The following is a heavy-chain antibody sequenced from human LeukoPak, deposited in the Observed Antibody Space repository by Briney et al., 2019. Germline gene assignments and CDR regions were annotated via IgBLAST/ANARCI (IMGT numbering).Heavy chain of an antibody. D-gene: IGHD3-22*01. CDR3: ARGLLTRTYYYDSSGYYYLDY. CDR2: IYYSGST. J-gene: IGHJ4*02. Sequence: SETLSLTCAVYGGSFSGYYRTWIRQPPGKGLEWIGYIYYSGSTDYNPSLKSRVTISVDTSKNQFSLKLSPVTAADTAVYYCARGLLTRTYYYDSSGYYYLDYWGQGTLVTVSS. V-gene: IGHV4-59*01. CDR1: GGSFSGYY.